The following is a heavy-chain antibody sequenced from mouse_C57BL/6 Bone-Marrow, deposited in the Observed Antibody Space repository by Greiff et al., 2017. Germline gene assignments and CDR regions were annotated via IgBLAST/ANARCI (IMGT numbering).Heavy chain of an antibody. Sequence: EVKVVESGGGLVQPGESLKLSCESNEYEFPSHDMSWVRTTPEKRLELVAAINSDGGSTYYPDTMERRFIISRDNTKKTLYLQMSSLRAEDTALYYCAIRGDYGEFAYWGQGTLVTVSA. J-gene: IGHJ3*01. D-gene: IGHD1-1*01. CDR2: INSDGGST. CDR1: EYEFPSHD. V-gene: IGHV5-2*01. CDR3: AIRGDYGEFAY.